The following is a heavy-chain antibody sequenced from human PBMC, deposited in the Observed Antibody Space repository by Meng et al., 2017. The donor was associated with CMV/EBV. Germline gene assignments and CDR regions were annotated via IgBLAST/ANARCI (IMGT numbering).Heavy chain of an antibody. D-gene: IGHD2-2*01. CDR2: IIPIFGTA. CDR1: GGTFSSYA. CDR3: ARETRYCSSTSCLYEVDY. J-gene: IGHJ4*02. V-gene: IGHV1-69*05. Sequence: SVKVSCKASGGTFSSYAISWVRQAPGQGLEWMGGIIPIFGTANYAQKFQGRVTIITDESTSTAYMELSSLRSEDTAVYYCARETRYCSSTSCLYEVDYWGQGTLVTVSS.